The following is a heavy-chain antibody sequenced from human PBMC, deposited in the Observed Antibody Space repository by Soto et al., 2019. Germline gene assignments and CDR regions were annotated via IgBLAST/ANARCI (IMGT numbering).Heavy chain of an antibody. Sequence: EVQLVESGGGLVHLGGSRRLSCAASGFTFSSYWMTWVRQAPGKGLEWVANIKHDGSEKYYVDSEKGRFTISRDNARNSVFLEMKSLRAEDTAVYSCVRDRSGSYLEGFDYWGQGTLVTVSS. CDR2: IKHDGSEK. J-gene: IGHJ4*02. CDR3: VRDRSGSYLEGFDY. V-gene: IGHV3-7*01. D-gene: IGHD1-26*01. CDR1: GFTFSSYW.